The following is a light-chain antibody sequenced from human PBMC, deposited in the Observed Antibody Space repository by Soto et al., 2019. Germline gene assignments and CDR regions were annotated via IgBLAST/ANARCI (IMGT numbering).Light chain of an antibody. V-gene: IGLV2-23*01. CDR3: CPCAGTRTSGV. CDR1: SSDVGTFNL. J-gene: IGLJ1*01. Sequence: QSALTQPASVSGFLGQSITMSCTGSSSDVGTFNLVSWFQQHPGKAPKLLIFEGTKRPSGVSDRFSGSKSGNTASLTISGLQAEDEADYPCCPCAGTRTSGVFGTGTKLPVL. CDR2: EGT.